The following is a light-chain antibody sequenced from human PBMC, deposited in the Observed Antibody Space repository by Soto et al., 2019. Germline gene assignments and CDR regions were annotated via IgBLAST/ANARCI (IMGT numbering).Light chain of an antibody. Sequence: QSALTQPASVSGSPGQSITISCTGSSSNIGAGYDVHWYQQLPGTAPKLLIYGNSNRPSGVPDRFSGSKSGTSASLAITGLQAEDEADYYCQSYDSSLSGSVVFGGGTKLTV. CDR3: QSYDSSLSGSVV. CDR1: SSNIGAGYD. CDR2: GNS. J-gene: IGLJ2*01. V-gene: IGLV1-40*01.